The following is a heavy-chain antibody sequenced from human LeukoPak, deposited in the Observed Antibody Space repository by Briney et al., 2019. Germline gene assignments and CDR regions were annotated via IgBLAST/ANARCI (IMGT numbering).Heavy chain of an antibody. D-gene: IGHD4-17*01. Sequence: PSETLSLTCTVSGGSITTHYWSWIRQPPGKGLEWIGYVHYTDSPNFNPSLKSRVTISLDTSKNQFSLKLSSVAAADTAVYYCARGRDQIYGDYGYYFDYWGQGTLVTVSS. CDR1: GGSITTHY. CDR3: ARGRDQIYGDYGYYFDY. CDR2: VHYTDSP. V-gene: IGHV4-59*11. J-gene: IGHJ4*02.